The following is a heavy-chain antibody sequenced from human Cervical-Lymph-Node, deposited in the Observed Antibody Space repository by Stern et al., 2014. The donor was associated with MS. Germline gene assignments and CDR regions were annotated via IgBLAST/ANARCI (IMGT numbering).Heavy chain of an antibody. Sequence: VQLVESGAEVKKPGESLKISWKLSGYSFTIYYIAWVRQMPGKGLEWMGVIYPYDSDTTDSPSFQGQVTISADKSITTAYLQWSSLRASDTAMYYCARHVQGFDYWGQGTLVTVSS. CDR3: ARHVQGFDY. CDR1: GYSFTIYY. J-gene: IGHJ4*02. V-gene: IGHV5-51*01. CDR2: IYPYDSDT.